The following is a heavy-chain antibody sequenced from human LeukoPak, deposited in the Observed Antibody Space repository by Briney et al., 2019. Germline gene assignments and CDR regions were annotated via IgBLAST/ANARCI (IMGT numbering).Heavy chain of an antibody. J-gene: IGHJ4*02. CDR3: ASITES. CDR2: IWYDGSKK. Sequence: PGRSLRLSCAASGFTFSIYGMHWVRQAPGKGLEWVAIIWYDGSKKYYADSVKGRFTISRDDSKNALYLQMNSLRAEDTAVYYCASITESWGQGTLVTVSS. V-gene: IGHV3-33*01. CDR1: GFTFSIYG. D-gene: IGHD1-14*01.